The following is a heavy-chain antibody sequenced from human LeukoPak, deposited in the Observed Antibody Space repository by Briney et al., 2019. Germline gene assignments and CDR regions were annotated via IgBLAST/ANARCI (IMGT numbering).Heavy chain of an antibody. J-gene: IGHJ4*02. CDR2: IKPNSGGA. V-gene: IGHV1-2*02. Sequence: ASVKVSCKASGYTFTDYYIHWVRQAPGQGLEWMGWIKPNSGGAYYAHKFQGRVTMTRDTSISTAHMEVSRLKSDDTAFYYCARGRRILVGDTNAGDFFDYWGQGTLVTVSS. D-gene: IGHD1-26*01. CDR1: GYTFTDYY. CDR3: ARGRRILVGDTNAGDFFDY.